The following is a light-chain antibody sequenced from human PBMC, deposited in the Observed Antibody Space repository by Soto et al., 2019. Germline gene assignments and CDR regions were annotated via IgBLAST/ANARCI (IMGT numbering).Light chain of an antibody. CDR2: SND. V-gene: IGLV1-44*01. CDR1: NSNIGTNT. J-gene: IGLJ2*01. CDR3: EAWDDSRYGAV. Sequence: QSVLTQPPSASGTPGQRVTISCSGSNSNIGTNTINWYQQLPGTAPKLLIHSNDVRPSGVPDRFSGSKSGTSASLAISGLQSEDEGDYYCEAWDDSRYGAVFGGGTKLTVL.